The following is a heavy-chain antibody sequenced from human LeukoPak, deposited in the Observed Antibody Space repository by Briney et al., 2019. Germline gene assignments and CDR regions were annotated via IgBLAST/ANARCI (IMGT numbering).Heavy chain of an antibody. CDR2: ISAYNGKT. D-gene: IGHD3-22*01. V-gene: IGHV1-18*01. CDR1: GYTFTSYC. CDR3: VRDLNHLYDSSGYYCLD. Sequence: GSSVNVSCKASGYTFTSYCISWVRQAPGQGLEWMGGISAYNGKTNYAQKLQGRVTMTTDTSTSKDHVDLKSRSSDDPAAYFFVRDLNHLYDSSGYYCLDWGQGTLVTVSS. J-gene: IGHJ4*02.